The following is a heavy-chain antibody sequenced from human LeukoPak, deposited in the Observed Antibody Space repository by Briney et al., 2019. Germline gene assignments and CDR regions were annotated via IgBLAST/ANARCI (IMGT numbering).Heavy chain of an antibody. CDR2: IKSKTDGGTT. CDR1: GFTFSNAW. V-gene: IGHV3-15*01. D-gene: IGHD3-3*01. J-gene: IGHJ4*02. CDR3: TTGLRFLEWLPSFDY. Sequence: GGSLRLSCAASGFTFSNAWMSWVRQAPGKGLEWVGRIKSKTDGGTTDYAAPVKGSFTISRDDSKNTLYLQMNSLKTEDTAVYYCTTGLRFLEWLPSFDYWGQGTLVTVSS.